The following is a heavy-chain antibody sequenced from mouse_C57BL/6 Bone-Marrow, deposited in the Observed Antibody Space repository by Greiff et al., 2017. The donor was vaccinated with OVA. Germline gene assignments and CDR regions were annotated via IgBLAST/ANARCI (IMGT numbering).Heavy chain of an antibody. CDR2: IDPSDSET. D-gene: IGHD2-2*01. Sequence: QVQLQQPGAELVRPGSSVKLSCKASGYTFTSYWMHWVKQRPIQGLEWIGNIDPSDSETHYNQKFKDKATLTVDKSSSTAYMQLSSLTSEDSAVYYCARTGGYVGGNAMDYWGQGTSVTVSS. V-gene: IGHV1-52*01. J-gene: IGHJ4*01. CDR3: ARTGGYVGGNAMDY. CDR1: GYTFTSYW.